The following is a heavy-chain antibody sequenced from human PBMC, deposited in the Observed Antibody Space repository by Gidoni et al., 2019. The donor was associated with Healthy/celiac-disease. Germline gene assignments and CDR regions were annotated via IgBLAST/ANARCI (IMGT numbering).Heavy chain of an antibody. Sequence: QVQLVESGGGVVQPGRSLRLSCAAAGFTFSSYAMHWVRQAPGKGLEGVAVISYDGSNKYYADSVKGRFTISRDNSKNTLYLQMNSLRAEDTAVYYCARDPGYYDSSGSFDYWGQGTLVTVSS. CDR3: ARDPGYYDSSGSFDY. D-gene: IGHD3-22*01. J-gene: IGHJ4*02. CDR1: GFTFSSYA. CDR2: ISYDGSNK. V-gene: IGHV3-30-3*01.